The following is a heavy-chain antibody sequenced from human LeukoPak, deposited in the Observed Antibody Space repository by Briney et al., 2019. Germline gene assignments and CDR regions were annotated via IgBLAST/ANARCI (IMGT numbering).Heavy chain of an antibody. D-gene: IGHD3-10*01. J-gene: IGHJ2*01. V-gene: IGHV4-34*01. Sequence: SETLSLTCAVYGGSFSGYYWSWIRQPPGKGLEWIGEIDQSGSTNYNTSLKSRVTISVDTSKNQLSLKMSSVTAADMAVYYCASLGSGSYSRKNWYFDLWGRGTLVTVSS. CDR3: ASLGSGSYSRKNWYFDL. CDR2: IDQSGST. CDR1: GGSFSGYY.